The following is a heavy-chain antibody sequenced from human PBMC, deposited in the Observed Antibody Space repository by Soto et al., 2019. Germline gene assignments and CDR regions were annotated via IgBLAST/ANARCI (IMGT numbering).Heavy chain of an antibody. CDR1: GFTFSSYG. V-gene: IGHV3-30*18. J-gene: IGHJ4*02. Sequence: GGSLRLSCAASGFTFSSYGMHWVRQAPGKGLEWVAVISYDGSNKYYADSVKGRFTISRDNSKNTLYLQMNSLRAEDTAVYYCAKKPYDSSGFFDYWGQGTLVTVSS. D-gene: IGHD3-22*01. CDR3: AKKPYDSSGFFDY. CDR2: ISYDGSNK.